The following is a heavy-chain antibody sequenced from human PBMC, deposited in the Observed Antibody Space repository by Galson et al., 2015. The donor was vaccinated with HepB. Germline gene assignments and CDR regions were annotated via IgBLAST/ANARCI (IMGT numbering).Heavy chain of an antibody. CDR2: ISHDGASA. D-gene: IGHD4-17*01. J-gene: IGHJ4*02. Sequence: SLRLSCAVSGFSFSSCAMNWVRQAPGKGLEWVSGISHDGASAHYADSVRGRFTVSRDDSTNSLYLQMNSLRAEDTAVYYCAKDIYDYAGMDYWGQGTLVTVSS. CDR3: AKDIYDYAGMDY. V-gene: IGHV3-23*01. CDR1: GFSFSSCA.